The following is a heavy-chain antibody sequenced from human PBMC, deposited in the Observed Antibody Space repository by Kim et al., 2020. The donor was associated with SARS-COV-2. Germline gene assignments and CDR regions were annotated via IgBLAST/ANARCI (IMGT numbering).Heavy chain of an antibody. Sequence: GGSLRLSCTASGFTFGDYAMSWVRQAPGKGLEWVGFIRSKAYGGTTEYAASVKGRFTISRDDSKSIAYLQMNSLKTEDTAVYYCTRDGEDSYGIYYGSDSFDYWGQGTLVTVSS. V-gene: IGHV3-49*04. J-gene: IGHJ4*02. CDR3: TRDGEDSYGIYYGSDSFDY. D-gene: IGHD3-10*01. CDR1: GFTFGDYA. CDR2: IRSKAYGGTT.